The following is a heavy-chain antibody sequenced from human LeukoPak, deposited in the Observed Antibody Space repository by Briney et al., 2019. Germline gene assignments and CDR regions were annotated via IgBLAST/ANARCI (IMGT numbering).Heavy chain of an antibody. D-gene: IGHD3-22*01. J-gene: IGHJ3*02. V-gene: IGHV3-11*04. CDR2: ISSSSSTI. CDR1: GFTFSDYY. Sequence: PGGSLRLSCAASGFTFSDYYMSWIRQAPGKGLEWVSYISSSSSTIYYADSVKGRFTISRDNAKNSLYLQMNSLRAEDTAVYYCARAGRYYYDSSGYYYDAFDIWGQGTMVTVSS. CDR3: ARAGRYYYDSSGYYYDAFDI.